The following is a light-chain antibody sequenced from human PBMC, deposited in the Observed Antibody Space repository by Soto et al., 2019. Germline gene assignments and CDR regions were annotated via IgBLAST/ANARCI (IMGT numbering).Light chain of an antibody. CDR3: QQRSNWIT. Sequence: EIVLTQSPATLSLSPGERATLSCRASQRVSSYLAWYQQKPGQAPRLLIYDASNRATGIPARFSGSGSGTDFTLTISSLEPEDFAVYYCQQRSNWITFGQGTRLEIK. CDR2: DAS. CDR1: QRVSSY. J-gene: IGKJ5*01. V-gene: IGKV3-11*01.